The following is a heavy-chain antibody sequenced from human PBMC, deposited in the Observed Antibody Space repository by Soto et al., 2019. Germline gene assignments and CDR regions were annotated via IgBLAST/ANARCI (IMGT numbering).Heavy chain of an antibody. Sequence: SETLSLTCTVSGDSITDPTSHWGWIRQAPGKGLEWIGTMFYTGTTHYSPSLRSRVTLSVDTSKNQFFLQMRSVTAADTAVYFCARHVYYSSSDQFVFDYWGQGTLVTVSS. J-gene: IGHJ4*02. CDR1: GDSITDPTSH. V-gene: IGHV4-39*01. CDR3: ARHVYYSSSDQFVFDY. CDR2: MFYTGTT. D-gene: IGHD4-4*01.